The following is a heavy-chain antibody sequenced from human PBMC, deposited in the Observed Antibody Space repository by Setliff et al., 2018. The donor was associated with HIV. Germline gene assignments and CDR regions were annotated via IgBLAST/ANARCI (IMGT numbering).Heavy chain of an antibody. D-gene: IGHD2-2*01. V-gene: IGHV4-59*11. Sequence: PSETLSLTCTVSGGSISGHYWSWIQQPPGKGLEWIAYIFYTGSTNYNPSLKSRVTISVDTSKNQFFLKLSSVTAADTAVYYCVRGYCSSTTCYDDYYYMDVWGKGSTVTVSS. CDR3: VRGYCSSTTCYDDYYYMDV. CDR1: GGSISGHY. CDR2: IFYTGST. J-gene: IGHJ6*03.